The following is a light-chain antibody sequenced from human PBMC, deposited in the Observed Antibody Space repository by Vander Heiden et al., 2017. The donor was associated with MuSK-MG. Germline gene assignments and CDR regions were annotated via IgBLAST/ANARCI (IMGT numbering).Light chain of an antibody. CDR1: NSDVVGTANS. V-gene: IGLV2-14*03. CDR2: DVT. CDR3: SLHKSGITHGV. Sequence: QSPLPQPASVPGSPGPTTTISCTGTNSDVVGTANSASWYQHHPGKVPQPVIFDVTKRPSGVSNRFSGSQVGDKASLTLSGLQAEDEADYYCSLHKSGITHGVFGTGTKVTVL. J-gene: IGLJ3*02.